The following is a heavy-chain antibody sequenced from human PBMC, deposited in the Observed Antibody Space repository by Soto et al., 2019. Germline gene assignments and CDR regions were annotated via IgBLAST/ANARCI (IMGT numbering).Heavy chain of an antibody. V-gene: IGHV3-21*01. CDR3: ARGGRYYSESTESD. J-gene: IGHJ4*02. CDR1: GFNFNTYT. CDR2: IRSKSAYI. Sequence: EVQLVEAGGGLVKPGESLRLSCVASGFNFNTYTMSCVRQAPGKGLEWVASIRSKSAYIYYADSVEGRFTDYRDNAKTYRYMHMTALRADDTAVYYCARGGRYYSESTESDWGQGTLFTVSS. D-gene: IGHD3-22*01.